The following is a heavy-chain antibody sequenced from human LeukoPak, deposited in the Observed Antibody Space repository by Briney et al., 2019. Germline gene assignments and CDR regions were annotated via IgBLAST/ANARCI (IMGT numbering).Heavy chain of an antibody. V-gene: IGHV4-4*07. CDR2: IYTSGST. J-gene: IGHJ5*02. CDR3: ARANPYYDFWSGYSNWFDP. Sequence: SETLSLTCTVSGGSISSYYWSWIRQPAGKGLEWIGRIYTSGSTNYNPSLKSRVTMSVDTSKNQFSLKLSSVTAADTAVYYRARANPYYDFWSGYSNWFDPWGQGTLVTVSS. D-gene: IGHD3-3*01. CDR1: GGSISSYY.